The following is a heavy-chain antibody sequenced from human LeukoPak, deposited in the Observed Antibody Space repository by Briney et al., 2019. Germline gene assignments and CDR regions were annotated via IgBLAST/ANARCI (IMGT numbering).Heavy chain of an antibody. Sequence: GGSLRLSCPASGFTFSSYAMSWASQAPGKGLEWDSAIHGSGGSTDCADSLKGRFTNSRDNSKNTLYLQMNNRRAEDTAVYYCAKRAQYQLLVGAFDIWGQGTMLTVSS. V-gene: IGHV3-23*01. CDR1: GFTFSSYA. CDR3: AKRAQYQLLVGAFDI. J-gene: IGHJ3*02. CDR2: IHGSGGST. D-gene: IGHD2-2*01.